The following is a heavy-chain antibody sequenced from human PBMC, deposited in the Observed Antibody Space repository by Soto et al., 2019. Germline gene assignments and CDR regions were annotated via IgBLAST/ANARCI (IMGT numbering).Heavy chain of an antibody. D-gene: IGHD2-15*01. CDR1: GFIFSDYY. CDR2: ISSSTYT. V-gene: IGHV3-11*05. J-gene: IGHJ4*02. CDR3: ARGGTRYCGGGGCQPIDY. Sequence: QVQLVESGGGLVKPGGSLRLSCAASGFIFSDYYMSWIRQAPGKGLEWLSYISSSTYTSYADSVKGRFTISRDNAKNSLYLQMNSLGAEDTAVYYCARGGTRYCGGGGCQPIDYWGQGTLVTVSS.